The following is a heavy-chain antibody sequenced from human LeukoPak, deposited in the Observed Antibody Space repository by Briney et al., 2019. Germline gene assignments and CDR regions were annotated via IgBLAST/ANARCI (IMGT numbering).Heavy chain of an antibody. CDR3: ATGTFWYRGGEL. D-gene: IGHD1-14*01. V-gene: IGHV3-53*01. CDR2: IYSGGST. J-gene: IGHJ4*02. CDR1: GFSVSSNY. Sequence: GGSLRLPCAASGFSVSSNYMTWVRQAPGKGLEWVSVIYSGGSTYYADSVKGRFTISRDNSKNTLYLQMNSLRAEDTAVYYCATGTFWYRGGELWGQGTLVTVSS.